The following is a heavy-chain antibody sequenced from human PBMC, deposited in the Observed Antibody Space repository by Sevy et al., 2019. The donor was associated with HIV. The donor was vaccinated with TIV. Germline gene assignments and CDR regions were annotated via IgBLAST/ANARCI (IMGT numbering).Heavy chain of an antibody. CDR2: ISWNSGSI. D-gene: IGHD2-2*02. CDR3: AKDRGYCSSTSCYRDYYYGMDV. J-gene: IGHJ6*02. V-gene: IGHV3-9*01. Sequence: GGSLRLSCAASGFTFDDYAMHWVRQAPGKGLEWVSGISWNSGSIGYADSVKGRFTISRDNAKNSLYLQMNSLRAEDTALYYCAKDRGYCSSTSCYRDYYYGMDVWGQGTTVTVSS. CDR1: GFTFDDYA.